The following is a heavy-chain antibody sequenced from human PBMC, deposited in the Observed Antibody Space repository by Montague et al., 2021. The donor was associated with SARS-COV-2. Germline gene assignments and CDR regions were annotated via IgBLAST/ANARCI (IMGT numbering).Heavy chain of an antibody. CDR2: VNGDGSST. CDR1: GFTFSSYW. J-gene: IGHJ6*02. CDR3: ASDMTTAYYYYYGMDV. V-gene: IGHV3-74*01. D-gene: IGHD4-11*01. Sequence: SLRLSCAASGFTFSSYWMHWVRQAPGKGLVWVSRVNGDGSSTSYADSVKGRFTISRDNAKNTLYLQMNSLRAEDTAVYYCASDMTTAYYYYYGMDVWGQGTTVTVSS.